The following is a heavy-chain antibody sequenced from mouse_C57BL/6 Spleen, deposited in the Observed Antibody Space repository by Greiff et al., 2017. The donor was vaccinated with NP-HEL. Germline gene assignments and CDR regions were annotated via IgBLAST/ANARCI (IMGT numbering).Heavy chain of an antibody. Sequence: VQRVESGPELVKPGASVKLSCKASGYTFTSYDINWVKQRPGQGLEWIGWIYPRDGSTKYTEKFKGKATLTVDTSSSTAYMGLHSLTSEDSAVYFWAREWLCGTYDYEYYFDYWGQGTTLTVSS. CDR1: GYTFTSYD. J-gene: IGHJ2*01. D-gene: IGHD2-4*01. CDR3: AREWLCGTYDYEYYFDY. CDR2: IYPRDGST. V-gene: IGHV1-85*01.